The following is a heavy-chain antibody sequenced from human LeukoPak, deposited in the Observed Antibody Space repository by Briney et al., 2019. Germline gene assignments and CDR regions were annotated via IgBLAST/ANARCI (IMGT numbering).Heavy chain of an antibody. CDR2: IYWDDDK. CDR3: ARKNYYFDY. J-gene: IGHJ4*02. V-gene: IGHV2-5*02. Sequence: SGPTLAKPTHTLTLTCTFSGFSLSTRGVGVGWIRHPPGKTPEWLALIYWDDDKRYSPSLKSRLTITKGTSKNQVVLTMTNMDAVDTATYYCARKNYYFDYWGQGTLVTVSS. D-gene: IGHD2/OR15-2a*01. CDR1: GFSLSTRGVG.